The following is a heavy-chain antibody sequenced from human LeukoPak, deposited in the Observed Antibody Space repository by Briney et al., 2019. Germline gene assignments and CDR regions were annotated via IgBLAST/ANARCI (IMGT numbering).Heavy chain of an antibody. D-gene: IGHD2-15*01. V-gene: IGHV3-7*03. CDR2: IKQDGSEK. CDR3: SRARGYCSGGSCFLPDY. J-gene: IGHJ4*02. Sequence: GGSLRLSCIGSGFTFSNYWMTWVRQAPGKGLEWLADIKQDGSEKYYVGSVRGRFTISRDNAKNSLYLQMNSLRAEDTAVYYCSRARGYCSGGSCFLPDYWGQGTLVTVSS. CDR1: GFTFSNYW.